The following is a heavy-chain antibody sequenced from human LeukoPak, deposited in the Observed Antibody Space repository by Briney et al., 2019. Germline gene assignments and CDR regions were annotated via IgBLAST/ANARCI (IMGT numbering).Heavy chain of an antibody. D-gene: IGHD3-22*01. J-gene: IGHJ3*02. Sequence: ASVKVSCKASGGTFSSYAISWVRQAPGQGLEWMGIINPSGASTSYAQKFQGRVTMTRDMSTSTVYMELSSLRSEDTAVYYCARDYYDSSGYYKLFDAFDIWGQGTMVTVSS. CDR2: INPSGAST. CDR3: ARDYYDSSGYYKLFDAFDI. V-gene: IGHV1-46*01. CDR1: GGTFSSYA.